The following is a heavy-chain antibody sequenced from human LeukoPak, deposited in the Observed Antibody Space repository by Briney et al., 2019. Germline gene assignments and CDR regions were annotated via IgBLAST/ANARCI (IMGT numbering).Heavy chain of an antibody. V-gene: IGHV3-30*02. CDR3: AKGITVTYSYYFDF. Sequence: GGSLRLSCAASGFTFSSYGMHWVRQAPGKGLEWVAFIRYDGSNKYYADSVKGRFTISRDNSKNTLHLQMNSLRAEDTAVYYCAKGITVTYSYYFDFWGQGTLVTVSS. CDR2: IRYDGSNK. D-gene: IGHD4-17*01. CDR1: GFTFSSYG. J-gene: IGHJ4*02.